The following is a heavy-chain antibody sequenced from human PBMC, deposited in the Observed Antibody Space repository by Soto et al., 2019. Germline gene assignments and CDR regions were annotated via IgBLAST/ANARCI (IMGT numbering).Heavy chain of an antibody. CDR1: GGSFSGYY. D-gene: IGHD2-2*01. CDR2: INHGRST. Sequence: QVQLQQWGAGLLKPSETLSLTCAVYGGSFSGYYWSWIRQPPGKGLEWIGEINHGRSTNYNPSLKSRVTISIDTSKNQFSLKLSSVTAADTAVYYCARGGVRDCSSTRCPLLDYWGQGALVTVSS. CDR3: ARGGVRDCSSTRCPLLDY. J-gene: IGHJ4*02. V-gene: IGHV4-34*01.